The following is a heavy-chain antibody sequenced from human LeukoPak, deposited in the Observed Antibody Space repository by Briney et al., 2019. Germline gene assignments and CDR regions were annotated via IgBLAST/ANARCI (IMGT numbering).Heavy chain of an antibody. Sequence: ASVKVSCKASGFTFTDYYMHWVRQAPGQGLEWMGWISAYNGNTNYAQKLQGRVTMTTDTSTSTAYMELRSLRSDDTAVYYCATGIAARPLDYWGQGTLVTVSS. CDR1: GFTFTDYY. J-gene: IGHJ4*02. V-gene: IGHV1-18*04. D-gene: IGHD6-6*01. CDR3: ATGIAARPLDY. CDR2: ISAYNGNT.